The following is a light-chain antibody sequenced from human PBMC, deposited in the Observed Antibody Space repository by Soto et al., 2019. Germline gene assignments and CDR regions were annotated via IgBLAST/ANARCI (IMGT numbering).Light chain of an antibody. Sequence: QSVLTQPPSVSGAPGQRVASACTGSSSNSGAGYDVHWYQQLPGTAPKLLIYGNSNRPSGVPDRFSGSKSGTSASLAITGLQAEDEADYYCQSYDSSYVFGTGTKVTVL. CDR2: GNS. J-gene: IGLJ1*01. CDR3: QSYDSSYV. CDR1: SSNSGAGYD. V-gene: IGLV1-40*01.